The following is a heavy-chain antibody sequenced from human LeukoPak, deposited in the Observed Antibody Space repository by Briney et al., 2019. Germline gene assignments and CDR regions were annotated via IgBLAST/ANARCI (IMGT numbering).Heavy chain of an antibody. CDR1: GFTFSSYA. J-gene: IGHJ4*02. CDR2: INSDGSST. D-gene: IGHD6-13*01. V-gene: IGHV3-74*01. Sequence: GGSLRLSCAVSGFTFSSYAMSWVRQAPGKGLVWVSRINSDGSSTSYADSVKGRFTISRDNAKNTLYLQMNSLRAEDTAVYYCAREGGGSSWYQGIDYWGQGTLVTVSS. CDR3: AREGGGSSWYQGIDY.